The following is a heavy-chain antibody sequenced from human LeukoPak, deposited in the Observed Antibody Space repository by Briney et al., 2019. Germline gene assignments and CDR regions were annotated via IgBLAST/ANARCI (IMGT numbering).Heavy chain of an antibody. J-gene: IGHJ4*02. V-gene: IGHV4-38-2*02. D-gene: IGHD3-3*01. Sequence: SETLSLTCTVSGYSISSGYYWGWIRQPPGKGLEWIGSIYHSGSTYYNPSLKSRVTISVDTSKNQFSLKLSSVTAADTAVYYCARDLIGITRKFDYWGQGTLVTVSS. CDR1: GYSISSGYY. CDR3: ARDLIGITRKFDY. CDR2: IYHSGST.